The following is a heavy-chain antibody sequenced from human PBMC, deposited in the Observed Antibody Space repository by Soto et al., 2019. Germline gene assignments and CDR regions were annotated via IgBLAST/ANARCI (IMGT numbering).Heavy chain of an antibody. CDR2: IYHSGST. Sequence: QVQLQESGPGLVKPSGTLSLTCAVSGGSISSSNWWSWVRQPPGKGLEWIGEIYHSGSTNYNPSLKGRVTISVEKSKNQFSLKLSSVTAADTAVYYCARGDSSSSHSYYFDYWGQGTLVTVSS. CDR3: ARGDSSSSHSYYFDY. D-gene: IGHD6-6*01. J-gene: IGHJ4*02. V-gene: IGHV4-4*02. CDR1: GGSISSSNW.